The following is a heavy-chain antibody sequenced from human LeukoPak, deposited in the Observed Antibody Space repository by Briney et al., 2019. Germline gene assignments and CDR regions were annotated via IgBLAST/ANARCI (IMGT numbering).Heavy chain of an antibody. D-gene: IGHD2-15*01. Sequence: GASVKVSCKASGYTFTSYGMSWVRQAPGQGLEWMGWISAYNGNTNYAQKLQGRVTMTTDTSTSTAYMELRSLRSDDTAVYYCARDNCSGGSCYSCGYGDDYWGQGTLVTVSS. J-gene: IGHJ4*02. CDR3: ARDNCSGGSCYSCGYGDDY. CDR2: ISAYNGNT. CDR1: GYTFTSYG. V-gene: IGHV1-18*01.